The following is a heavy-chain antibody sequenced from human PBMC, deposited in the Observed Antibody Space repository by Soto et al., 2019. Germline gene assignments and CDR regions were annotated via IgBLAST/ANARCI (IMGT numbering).Heavy chain of an antibody. V-gene: IGHV5-51*01. J-gene: IGHJ5*02. CDR2: IYPGDSDT. Sequence: GESLKISCKGSGYSFTNYWIGWVRQMPGKGLECMGIIYPGDSDTRYNPSFQGQVTISADKSISTAYLQWSSLKASDTAIYYCARSGTAGGGWFDPWGQGTLVTVSS. CDR1: GYSFTNYW. CDR3: ARSGTAGGGWFDP. D-gene: IGHD1-26*01.